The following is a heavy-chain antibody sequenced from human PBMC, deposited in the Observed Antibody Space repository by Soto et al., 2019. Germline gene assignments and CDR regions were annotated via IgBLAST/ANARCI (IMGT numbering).Heavy chain of an antibody. V-gene: IGHV1-3*01. CDR3: ARERRKEMATLHFDY. D-gene: IGHD5-12*01. CDR1: GYTFTSYA. Sequence: ASVKVSCKASGYTFTSYAMHWVRQAPGQRLEWMGWINAGNGNTKYSQKFQGRVTITRDTSASTAYMELSSLRSEDTAVYYCARERRKEMATLHFDYWGQGTLVTVSS. CDR2: INAGNGNT. J-gene: IGHJ4*02.